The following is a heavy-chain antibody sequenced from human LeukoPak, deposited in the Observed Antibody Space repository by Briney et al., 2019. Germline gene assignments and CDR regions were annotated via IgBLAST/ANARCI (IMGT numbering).Heavy chain of an antibody. CDR2: ISSAGNTI. CDR3: AREGHRNYDALNY. V-gene: IGHV3-11*04. J-gene: IGHJ4*02. D-gene: IGHD1-14*01. Sequence: GGSLRLSCAASGFTFSDYYMIWIRQAPGEGLEWVSYISSAGNTIYYANSVKGRFTMSRDNAKNSLYLQMNNLRTEDTAVYYCAREGHRNYDALNYWGQGTLVTASS. CDR1: GFTFSDYY.